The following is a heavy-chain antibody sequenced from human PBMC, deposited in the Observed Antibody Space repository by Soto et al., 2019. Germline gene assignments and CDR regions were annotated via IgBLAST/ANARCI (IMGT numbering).Heavy chain of an antibody. V-gene: IGHV3-23*01. Sequence: EAQLLESGGGLVQPGGSLRLSCVASGFRFSTYAMTWVRQAPGKGLEWVSGVNGRGGDTFYADSVRGRFTISRDNPRNTLYLEMNSLRAEDTAVYYCAKIYDCWGSHHDSFDVWGQGTLVTVSS. CDR3: AKIYDCWGSHHDSFDV. J-gene: IGHJ3*01. CDR1: GFRFSTYA. CDR2: VNGRGGDT. D-gene: IGHD3-3*01.